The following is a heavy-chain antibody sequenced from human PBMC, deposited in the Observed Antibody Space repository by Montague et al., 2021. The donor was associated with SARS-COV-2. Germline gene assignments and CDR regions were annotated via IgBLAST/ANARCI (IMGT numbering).Heavy chain of an antibody. Sequence: SLRLSCAASEFTFSNYAMHWVRQAPGKGLEWVAFISYDGSKKYYADSVKGRFTISRDNSKNTLYLQMNSLRAEDTAVYYCARESVRAVAGDFDYWGLGTLVTVSS. D-gene: IGHD6-19*01. CDR3: ARESVRAVAGDFDY. V-gene: IGHV3-30-3*01. CDR1: EFTFSNYA. J-gene: IGHJ4*02. CDR2: ISYDGSKK.